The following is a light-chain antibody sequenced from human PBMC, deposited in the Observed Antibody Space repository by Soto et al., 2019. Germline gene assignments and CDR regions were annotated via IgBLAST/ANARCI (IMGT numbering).Light chain of an antibody. V-gene: IGKV3-20*01. Sequence: EIVVTQSPATLSLSPGERATLSCRASQSVSSYLAWYQQKPGQAPRLLIYGTSTRATGVPDRFSGSGSGTDFTLTINRLEPEDFTVYYCHHYETFGQGTKVDIK. CDR3: HHYET. CDR2: GTS. CDR1: QSVSSY. J-gene: IGKJ1*01.